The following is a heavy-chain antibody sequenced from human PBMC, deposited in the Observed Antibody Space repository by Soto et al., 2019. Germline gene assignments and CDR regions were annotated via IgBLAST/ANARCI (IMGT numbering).Heavy chain of an antibody. CDR3: ARDLQLERSQTMEYYYYGMDV. CDR1: VFTFISYD. J-gene: IGHJ6*02. Sequence: GWSLRLACASSVFTFISYDMHWVRQATGKGLEWVSAIGTAGDTYYPGSVKGRFTISRENAKNSLYLQMNSLRAGDTAVYYCARDLQLERSQTMEYYYYGMDVWGQGTTVTVSS. V-gene: IGHV3-13*01. D-gene: IGHD1-1*01. CDR2: IGTAGDT.